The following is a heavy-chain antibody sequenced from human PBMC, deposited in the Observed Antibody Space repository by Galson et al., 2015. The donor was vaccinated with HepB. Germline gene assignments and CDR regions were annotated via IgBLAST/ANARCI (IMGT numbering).Heavy chain of an antibody. CDR1: GFSFRSYT. CDR3: AREDRNAYDFFDC. Sequence: SLRLSCAVSGFSFRSYTMHWVRQAPGKGLEWMSSISYNGDTQNYVDSVKGRFTTSRDNSKSTLYLQMNGLRPEDTAVYYCAREDRNAYDFFDCSGQGTLVSVS. D-gene: IGHD1-14*01. J-gene: IGHJ4*02. CDR2: ISYNGDTQ. V-gene: IGHV3-30*04.